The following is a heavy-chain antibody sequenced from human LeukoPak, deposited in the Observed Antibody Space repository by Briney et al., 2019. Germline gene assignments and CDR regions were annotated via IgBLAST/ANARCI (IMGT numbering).Heavy chain of an antibody. CDR3: ARTRNYVEFDY. Sequence: ASVKVSCKASGYTFTSYGISWVRQAPGQGLEWMGWISAYNGNTNYAQRLQGRVTMTTDTSISTAYMELSRLRSDDTAVYYCARTRNYVEFDYWGQGTLVTVSS. V-gene: IGHV1-18*01. D-gene: IGHD4-17*01. CDR1: GYTFTSYG. J-gene: IGHJ4*02. CDR2: ISAYNGNT.